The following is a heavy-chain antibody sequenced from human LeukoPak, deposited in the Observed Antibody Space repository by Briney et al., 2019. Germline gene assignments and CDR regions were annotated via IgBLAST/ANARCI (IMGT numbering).Heavy chain of an antibody. D-gene: IGHD2-15*01. CDR3: ARDGPSGANFDY. J-gene: IGHJ4*02. Sequence: PGRSLRLSCAASGFTFSSYAMHWVRQAPGKGLEGVAVISYDGSNKYYADSVKGRFTISRDNSKNTLYLQMNSLRAEDTAVYYCARDGPSGANFDYWGQGTLVTVSS. V-gene: IGHV3-30*04. CDR2: ISYDGSNK. CDR1: GFTFSSYA.